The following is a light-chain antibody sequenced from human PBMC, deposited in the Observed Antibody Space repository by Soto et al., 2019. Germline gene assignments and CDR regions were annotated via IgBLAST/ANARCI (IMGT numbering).Light chain of an antibody. CDR2: EVR. CDR1: MRDVGGYNL. Sequence: QSALTQPASVSGSPGQSITISCAGTMRDVGGYNLVPWYQQHPGRAPQLILYEVRNRPSGISFRFSGSKSGNTASLTISGLQAEDEADYYCSSFTSKSSLIFGGGTKLTVL. J-gene: IGLJ2*01. CDR3: SSFTSKSSLI. V-gene: IGLV2-14*01.